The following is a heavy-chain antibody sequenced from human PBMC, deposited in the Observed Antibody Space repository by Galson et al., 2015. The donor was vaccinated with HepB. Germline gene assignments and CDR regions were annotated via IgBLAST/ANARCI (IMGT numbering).Heavy chain of an antibody. D-gene: IGHD3-3*01. J-gene: IGHJ4*02. CDR3: ARGLMIFGVVTLDY. CDR2: IFSGGTT. V-gene: IGHV3-53*01. Sequence: SLRLSCAASGFSVSSHYMSWVRQAPGKGLEWVSVIFSGGTTYYADSVKGRFTISRDNSKNTLYLQMNSLRAEDTAVYYCARGLMIFGVVTLDYWGQGTLVTVSS. CDR1: GFSVSSHY.